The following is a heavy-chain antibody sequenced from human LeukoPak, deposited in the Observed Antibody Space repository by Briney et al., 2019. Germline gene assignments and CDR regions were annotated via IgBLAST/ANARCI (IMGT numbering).Heavy chain of an antibody. CDR2: IYTSGST. Sequence: SETLSLTCTVSGGSISSYYWSWIRQPPGKGLEWIGYIYTSGSTNYNPSLKSRVTISVDTSKNQFSLKLSSVTAADTAVYYCARCPKVPAAIPRYYYYYYMDVWGKGTTVTVSS. CDR3: ARCPKVPAAIPRYYYYYYMDV. D-gene: IGHD2-2*02. J-gene: IGHJ6*03. V-gene: IGHV4-4*09. CDR1: GGSISSYY.